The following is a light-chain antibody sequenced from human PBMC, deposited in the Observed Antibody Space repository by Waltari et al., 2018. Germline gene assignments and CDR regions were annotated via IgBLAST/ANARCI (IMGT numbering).Light chain of an antibody. J-gene: IGKJ4*01. CDR1: QSITNY. CDR2: DAS. CDR3: QQRSNWPLLT. V-gene: IGKV3-11*01. Sequence: EIVFTQSPATLSLSPGERATLSCRASQSITNYLAWYQQKRGQAPRLLISDASNRATGTPARFSGSGSGTDFTLTISGLEPEDFAVYYCQQRSNWPLLTFGGGTKVEIK.